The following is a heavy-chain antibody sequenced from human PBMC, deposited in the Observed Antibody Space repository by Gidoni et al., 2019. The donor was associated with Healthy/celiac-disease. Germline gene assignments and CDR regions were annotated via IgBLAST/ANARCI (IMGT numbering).Heavy chain of an antibody. V-gene: IGHV5-51*01. CDR2: IYPGDSDT. CDR1: GYSFTSYW. D-gene: IGHD6-6*01. Sequence: EVQLVQSGAEVKKPGESLKISCKGSGYSFTSYWIGWVRQMPGKGLEWMGIIYPGDSDTRYSPSFQGQVTISADKSISTAYLQWSSLKASDTAMYYCARREYSSSPRNYYYYGMDVWGQGTTVTVSS. J-gene: IGHJ6*02. CDR3: ARREYSSSPRNYYYYGMDV.